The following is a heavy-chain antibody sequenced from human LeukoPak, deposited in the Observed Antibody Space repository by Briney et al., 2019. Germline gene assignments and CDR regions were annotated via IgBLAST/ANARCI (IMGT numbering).Heavy chain of an antibody. Sequence: PGGSLRFSCAASGFTFSSNYMSWVRQAPGKGLEWVSVIYSGGSTYYADSVKGRFTISRDNSKNTLYLQMNSLRAEDTAVYYCVGLPGVGAYYFDYWGQGTLVTVSS. CDR3: VGLPGVGAYYFDY. CDR1: GFTFSSNY. D-gene: IGHD1-26*01. CDR2: IYSGGST. V-gene: IGHV3-53*01. J-gene: IGHJ4*02.